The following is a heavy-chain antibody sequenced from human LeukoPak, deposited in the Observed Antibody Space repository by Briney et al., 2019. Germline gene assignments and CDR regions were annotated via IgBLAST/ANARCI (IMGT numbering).Heavy chain of an antibody. CDR2: ISAYNGNT. CDR3: ARDETQWLSSPPDY. Sequence: PGASVKVSCKASGYTFTNYGISWVRQAPGQGLEWMGWISAYNGNTNYAQKPQGRVTMTTDTSTSTVYMELRSLSSDDTAVYYCARDETQWLSSPPDYWGQGTLVTVSS. CDR1: GYTFTNYG. V-gene: IGHV1-18*01. J-gene: IGHJ4*02. D-gene: IGHD6-19*01.